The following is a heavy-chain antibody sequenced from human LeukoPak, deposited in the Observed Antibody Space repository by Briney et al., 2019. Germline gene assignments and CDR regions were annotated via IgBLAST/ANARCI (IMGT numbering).Heavy chain of an antibody. J-gene: IGHJ6*03. D-gene: IGHD4/OR15-4a*01. V-gene: IGHV4-38-2*02. CDR2: IYHSGST. CDR3: ARRKGAYSYYYYYMDV. Sequence: SETLSLTCTVSGYSISSGYYWGWIRQPPGKGLEWIGSIYHSGSTYHNPSLKSRLILSVDTSKNQFSLKLSSVTAADTAVYYCARRKGAYSYYYYYMDVWGKGTPVTVSS. CDR1: GYSISSGYY.